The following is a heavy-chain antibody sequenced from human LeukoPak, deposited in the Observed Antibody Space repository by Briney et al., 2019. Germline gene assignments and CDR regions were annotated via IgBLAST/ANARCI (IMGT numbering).Heavy chain of an antibody. J-gene: IGHJ4*02. D-gene: IGHD2-2*01. CDR2: ISGSGGST. CDR1: GFTFSSYA. V-gene: IGHV3-23*01. CDR3: AKSTRRIPAATMGFDY. Sequence: PGGPLRLSCAASGFTFSSYAMSWVRQAPGKGLEWVSAISGSGGSTYYADSVKGRFTISRDNSKNTLYLQMNSLRAEDTAVYYCAKSTRRIPAATMGFDYWGQGTLVTVSS.